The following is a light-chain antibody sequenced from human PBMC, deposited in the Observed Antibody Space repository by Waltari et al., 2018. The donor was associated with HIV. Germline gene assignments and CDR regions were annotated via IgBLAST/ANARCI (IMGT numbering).Light chain of an antibody. Sequence: QSVLTPPPSASGTPGRRVTISCSGSSSNIGNDNVYWYQQLPGTTPKLIIYKHIRQPSGVPERFAGAKSGTSASLAISGLRSEDEADYDCVGWDASLSAYVFGAGTKVTVL. CDR2: KHI. CDR1: SSNIGNDN. CDR3: VGWDASLSAYV. J-gene: IGLJ1*01. V-gene: IGLV1-47*01.